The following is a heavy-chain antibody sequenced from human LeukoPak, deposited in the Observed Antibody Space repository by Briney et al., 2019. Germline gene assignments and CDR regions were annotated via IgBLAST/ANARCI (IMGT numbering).Heavy chain of an antibody. D-gene: IGHD3-22*01. Sequence: GSLRLSCAASGFTVSSNYMSWVRQAPGKGLEGVSVIYSGGSTYYADSVKGRFTISRDNSKNTLYLQMNSLRAEDTAVYYCARGRGVVVIAYFDYWGQGTLVTVSS. CDR3: ARGRGVVVIAYFDY. CDR2: IYSGGST. CDR1: GFTVSSNY. J-gene: IGHJ4*02. V-gene: IGHV3-53*01.